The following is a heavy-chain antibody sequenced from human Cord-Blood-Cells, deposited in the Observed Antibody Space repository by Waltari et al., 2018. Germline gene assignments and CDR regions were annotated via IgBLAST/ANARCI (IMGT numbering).Heavy chain of an antibody. CDR1: GGSLSSHY. Sequence: QVQLPESCPGLVKPSETLSLPCTFSGGSLSSHYWTCLRQPPGKGLEWIGYIYYSGSTNYNPSLKSRVTISVDTSKNQFSLKLSSVTAADTAVYYCARAPKGGQLLNWFDPWGQGTLVTVSS. V-gene: IGHV4-59*11. J-gene: IGHJ5*02. D-gene: IGHD2-2*01. CDR3: ARAPKGGQLLNWFDP. CDR2: IYYSGST.